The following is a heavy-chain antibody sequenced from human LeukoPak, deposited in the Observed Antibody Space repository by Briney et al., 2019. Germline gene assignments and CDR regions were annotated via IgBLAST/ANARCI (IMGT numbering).Heavy chain of an antibody. CDR3: ARGFYGFDY. V-gene: IGHV4-30-4*08. CDR1: GGSISSSSYY. D-gene: IGHD4-17*01. Sequence: SETLSLTCTVSGGSISSSSYYWGWIRQPPGKGLEWIGYIYYSGSTYYNPSLKSRVTISVDTSKNQFSLKLSSVTAADTAVYYCARGFYGFDYWGQGTLVTVSS. CDR2: IYYSGST. J-gene: IGHJ4*02.